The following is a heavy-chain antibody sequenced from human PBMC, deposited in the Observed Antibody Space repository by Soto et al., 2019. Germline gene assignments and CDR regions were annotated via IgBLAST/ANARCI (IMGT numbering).Heavy chain of an antibody. CDR3: ERDGYYYDSSGFDY. Sequence: PSETLSLTCTVSGGSISSYYWSWIRQPPGKGLEWIGYIYYSGSTNYNPSLKSRVTISVDTSKNQFSLKLSSVTAADTAVYYCERDGYYYDSSGFDYWGQGTRVTVSS. D-gene: IGHD3-22*01. J-gene: IGHJ4*02. V-gene: IGHV4-59*01. CDR2: IYYSGST. CDR1: GGSISSYY.